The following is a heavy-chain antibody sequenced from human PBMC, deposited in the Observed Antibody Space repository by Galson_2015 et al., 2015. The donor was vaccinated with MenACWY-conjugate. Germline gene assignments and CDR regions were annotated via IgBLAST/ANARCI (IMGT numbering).Heavy chain of an antibody. J-gene: IGHJ6*03. V-gene: IGHV1-2*06. CDR3: ARGYAGGHMDV. D-gene: IGHD2-2*01. Sequence: SVKVSCKASGYTFTGFYLHWVRQAPGQGLEWMGRLTPHSGGTDYAQKFQGRVTMSRDMSINTAYMELSSLRFDDTAIYYCARGYAGGHMDVWGEGTTVTVSS. CDR2: LTPHSGGT. CDR1: GYTFTGFY.